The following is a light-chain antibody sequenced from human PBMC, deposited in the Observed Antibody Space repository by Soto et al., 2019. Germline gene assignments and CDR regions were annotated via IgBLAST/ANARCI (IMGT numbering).Light chain of an antibody. V-gene: IGLV2-14*03. Sequence: QSVLTQPASVSGSPGQSITISCTGTSSDIGGYNYVSWYQQLPGKVPKLIIYDVSNRPSGVSDRFSGSKSGNAASLTISGLQAEDEADYYCTSYVGNDIWVFGGGTKLTVL. CDR2: DVS. CDR1: SSDIGGYNY. J-gene: IGLJ3*02. CDR3: TSYVGNDIWV.